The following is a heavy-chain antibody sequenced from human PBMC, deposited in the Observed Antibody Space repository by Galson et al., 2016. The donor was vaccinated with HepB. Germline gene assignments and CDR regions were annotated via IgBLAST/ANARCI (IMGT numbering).Heavy chain of an antibody. CDR2: VYYTESA. CDR3: ARPLGTPRGDAFDV. CDR1: GYSIFNSPYY. D-gene: IGHD1-26*01. Sequence: SETLSLTCTVSGYSIFNSPYYRAWIRQSPGKGLEWIASVYYTESAYFNPSLKSRVTISVDTSKNQLSLNLRSVTAADTAVYYCARPLGTPRGDAFDVWGLGTLVAVSS. J-gene: IGHJ3*01. V-gene: IGHV4-39*01.